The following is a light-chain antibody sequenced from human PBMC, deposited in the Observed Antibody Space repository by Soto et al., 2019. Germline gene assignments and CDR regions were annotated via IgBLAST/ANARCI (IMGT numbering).Light chain of an antibody. CDR3: ISYTSINLYV. Sequence: QSALTQPASVSGSPGQSISISCTGTSSDVGGYEYVSWYQQHAGKAPKLMIYDVSSRASGVSNRFSGSKSGNTASLTISGLQAEDEADYYCISYTSINLYVFGTGTKVTVL. CDR1: SSDVGGYEY. CDR2: DVS. J-gene: IGLJ1*01. V-gene: IGLV2-14*01.